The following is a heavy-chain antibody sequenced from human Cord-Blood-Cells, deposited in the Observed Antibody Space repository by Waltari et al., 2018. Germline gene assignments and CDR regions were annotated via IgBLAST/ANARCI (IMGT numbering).Heavy chain of an antibody. CDR3: TRHLRGYDVPFDY. V-gene: IGHV3-73*02. J-gene: IGHJ4*02. CDR2: IRSKANSYAT. Sequence: EVQLVESGGGLVQPGGSLKLSCAASGFTFSGSAMHWVRQASGKGRGWVGRIRSKANSYATTYAASVKGRFTISRDDSKNTAYLQMNSLKTEDTAVYYCTRHLRGYDVPFDYWGQGTLVTVSS. D-gene: IGHD5-12*01. CDR1: GFTFSGSA.